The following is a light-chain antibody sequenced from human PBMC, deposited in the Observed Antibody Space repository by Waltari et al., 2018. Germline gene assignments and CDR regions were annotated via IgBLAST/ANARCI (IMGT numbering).Light chain of an antibody. CDR2: DAS. J-gene: IGKJ5*01. Sequence: AIQLTQSPSSLSASVGDRVTITCRASQGINSALAWYQQKPGKAPKLLLYDASSLESGVPSRFSGSGYGTDFTLTISSLQPEDFATYYCQQFKSFLITFGQGTRLEIK. CDR3: QQFKSFLIT. V-gene: IGKV1-13*02. CDR1: QGINSA.